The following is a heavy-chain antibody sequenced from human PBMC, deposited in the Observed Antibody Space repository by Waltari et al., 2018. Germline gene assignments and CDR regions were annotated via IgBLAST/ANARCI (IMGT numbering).Heavy chain of an antibody. CDR2: IYWDDDK. J-gene: IGHJ4*02. Sequence: QITLKESGPTLVKPTQTLTLTCTFSGFSLSTSGVGVGWIRPPPGKALEWLALIYWDDDKRYSPSLKSRLTITKDTSKNQVVLTMTNMDPVDTATYYCAHKRDYGDYVEEYYFDYWGQGTLVTVSS. CDR1: GFSLSTSGVG. D-gene: IGHD4-17*01. CDR3: AHKRDYGDYVEEYYFDY. V-gene: IGHV2-5*02.